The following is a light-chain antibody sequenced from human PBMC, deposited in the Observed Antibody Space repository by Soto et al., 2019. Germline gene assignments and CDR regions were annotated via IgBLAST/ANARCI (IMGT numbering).Light chain of an antibody. CDR3: SSFAGGAHLV. Sequence: QSALAQPPSASGSPGQSVTISCTGSSSDIGAYSYVYWYQQHPGKAPKLIIYDVNQRPSGVPDRFSGSKSGNTASLTVSGLQAEDEAVYYCSSFAGGAHLVFGGGTKLTVL. CDR1: SSDIGAYSY. V-gene: IGLV2-8*01. J-gene: IGLJ2*01. CDR2: DVN.